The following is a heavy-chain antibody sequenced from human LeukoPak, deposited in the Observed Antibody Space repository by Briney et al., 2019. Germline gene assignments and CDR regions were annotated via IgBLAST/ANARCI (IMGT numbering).Heavy chain of an antibody. CDR2: IKQDGSEK. V-gene: IGHV3-7*01. D-gene: IGHD5-12*01. CDR1: GFTFSSYW. CDR3: ARVGGGYTSYSLFFDY. Sequence: SGGSLRLSCAASGFTFSSYWMSWVRQAPGKGLERVANIKQDGSEKYYVDSVKGRFTISRDNAKNSLYLQMNSLRAEDTAVYYCARVGGGYTSYSLFFDYWGQGTLVTVSS. J-gene: IGHJ4*02.